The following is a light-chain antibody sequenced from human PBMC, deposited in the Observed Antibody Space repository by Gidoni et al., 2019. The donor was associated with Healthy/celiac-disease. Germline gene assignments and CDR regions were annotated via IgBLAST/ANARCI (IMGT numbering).Light chain of an antibody. J-gene: IGKJ1*01. Sequence: DILLTQSPGTLSLSPGVRATLSCRASQSVSSSYLAWYQQKPGQAPRLLIDGASSRATGIPERCSGSGSGTDFTLTISRLEPEDFAVYYCQQYGSSPQGTFGQXTKVEIK. CDR2: GAS. CDR3: QQYGSSPQGT. V-gene: IGKV3-20*01. CDR1: QSVSSSY.